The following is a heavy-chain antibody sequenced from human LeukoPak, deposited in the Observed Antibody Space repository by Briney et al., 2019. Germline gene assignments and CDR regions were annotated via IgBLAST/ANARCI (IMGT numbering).Heavy chain of an antibody. CDR3: AKEARYDFWSGYYYYYYYGMDV. CDR1: GFTFSSYG. J-gene: IGHJ6*02. CDR2: ISYDGSNK. V-gene: IGHV3-30*18. Sequence: QPGRSLRLSCAASGFTFSSYGMHWVRQAPGKGLEWVAVISYDGSNKYYADSVKGRFTISRDNSKNTLYLQMNSLRAEDTAVYYCAKEARYDFWSGYYYYYYYGMDVWGQGTTVTVSS. D-gene: IGHD3-3*01.